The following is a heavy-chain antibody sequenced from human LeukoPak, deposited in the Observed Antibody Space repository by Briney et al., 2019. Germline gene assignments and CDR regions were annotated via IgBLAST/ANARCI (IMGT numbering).Heavy chain of an antibody. CDR1: GGTFSSYA. J-gene: IGHJ6*03. CDR2: IIPIFGTA. V-gene: IGHV1-69*05. CDR3: ARGPMIKNRPVNYYYYMDV. Sequence: SVKVSCKASGGTFSSYAISWVRQAPGQGLEWMGGIIPIFGTANYAQKFQGRVTIITDESTSTAYMALSSLRSEDTAVYYCARGPMIKNRPVNYYYYMDVWGKGTTVTVSS. D-gene: IGHD3-22*01.